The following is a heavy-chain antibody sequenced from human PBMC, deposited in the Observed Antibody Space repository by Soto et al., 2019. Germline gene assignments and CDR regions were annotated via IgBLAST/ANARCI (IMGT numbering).Heavy chain of an antibody. CDR2: LNDVDGS. D-gene: IGHD1-1*01. CDR3: ATWHEREHAFDV. J-gene: IGHJ3*01. CDR1: GLTISGKKY. Sequence: DVQLVESGGGLIQPGESLRLSCAAFGLTISGKKYVAWVRQAPGKGLECVSALNDVDGSFYADSVTGRFTTSSDSSKTTVYLQMNDLRPDDTAVYYCATWHEREHAFDVWGQGTTVTISS. V-gene: IGHV3-53*01.